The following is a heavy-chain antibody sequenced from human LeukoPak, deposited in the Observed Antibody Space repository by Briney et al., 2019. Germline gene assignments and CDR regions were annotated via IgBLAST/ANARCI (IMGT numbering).Heavy chain of an antibody. CDR2: INHSGST. CDR3: ARTSAYYYDSSGYYRGYYFDY. V-gene: IGHV4-34*01. CDR1: GGSFSGYY. Sequence: PSETLSLTCAVYGGSFSGYYWSWIRQPPGKGLEWIGEINHSGSTNYNPSLKSRVTISVDTSKNQFSLKLSSVTAADTAVYYCARTSAYYYDSSGYYRGYYFDYWGQGTLVTVSS. J-gene: IGHJ4*02. D-gene: IGHD3-22*01.